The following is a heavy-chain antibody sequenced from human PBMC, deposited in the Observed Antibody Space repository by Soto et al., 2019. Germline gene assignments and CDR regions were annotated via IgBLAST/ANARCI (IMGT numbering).Heavy chain of an antibody. CDR2: INHSGST. Sequence: TSETLSLTCAVYGGSFIGYYWSWIRQPPGKGLEWIGEINHSGSTNYNPSLKSRVTISVDTSKNQFSLKLSSVTAADTAVYYCARGASSRWFDPWGQGTLVTVSS. D-gene: IGHD6-19*01. J-gene: IGHJ5*02. V-gene: IGHV4-34*01. CDR1: GGSFIGYY. CDR3: ARGASSRWFDP.